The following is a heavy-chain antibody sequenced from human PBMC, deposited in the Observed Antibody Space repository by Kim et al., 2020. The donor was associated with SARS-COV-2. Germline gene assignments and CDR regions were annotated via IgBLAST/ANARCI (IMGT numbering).Heavy chain of an antibody. J-gene: IGHJ5*02. CDR1: GGSISSSSYY. CDR2: IYYSGST. Sequence: SETLSLTCTVSGGSISSSSYYWGWIRQPPGKGLEWIGSIYYSGSTYYNPSLKSRVTISVDTSKNQFSLKLSSVTAADTAVYYCARDLVELLGGRWFDPWG. V-gene: IGHV4-39*07. D-gene: IGHD1-26*01. CDR3: ARDLVELLGGRWFDP.